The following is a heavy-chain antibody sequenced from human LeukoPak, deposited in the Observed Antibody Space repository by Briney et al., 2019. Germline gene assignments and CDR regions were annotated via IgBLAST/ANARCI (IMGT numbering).Heavy chain of an antibody. V-gene: IGHV3-74*01. CDR2: INSDGSST. CDR3: ARVLSISSTSCYSY. J-gene: IGHJ4*02. CDR1: GFTFSDYY. Sequence: GGSLRLSCAASGFTFSDYYMSWIRQAPGKGLVWVSRINSDGSSTSYADSVKGRFTISRDDAKNTLYLQMNSLRAEDTAVYYCARVLSISSTSCYSYWGQGTLVTVSS. D-gene: IGHD2-2*01.